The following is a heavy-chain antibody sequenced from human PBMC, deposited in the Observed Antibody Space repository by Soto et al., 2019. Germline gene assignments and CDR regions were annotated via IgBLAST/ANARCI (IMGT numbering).Heavy chain of an antibody. CDR2: IIPIFGTA. CDR1: GGTFSSYA. Sequence: QVQLVQSGAEVKKPGSSVKVSCKASGGTFSSYAISWVRQAPGQGLEWMGGIIPIFGTANYAQKFQGRVTITADKSTSTAYMELSSRRSEDTAVYYCARDPRWGIAANYYYGMDVWGQGTTVTVSS. V-gene: IGHV1-69*06. CDR3: ARDPRWGIAANYYYGMDV. J-gene: IGHJ6*02. D-gene: IGHD6-13*01.